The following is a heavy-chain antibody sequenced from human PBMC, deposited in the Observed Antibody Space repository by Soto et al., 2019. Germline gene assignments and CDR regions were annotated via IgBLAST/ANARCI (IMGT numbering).Heavy chain of an antibody. CDR3: ARYSGYDDFDAFDI. V-gene: IGHV1-18*01. D-gene: IGHD5-12*01. CDR2: ISAYNGNT. J-gene: IGHJ3*02. Sequence: QVQLVQSGAEVKKPGASVKVSCKASGYTFTSYGISWMRQAPGQGLEWMGWISAYNGNTNYAQKSQGRVTMTTDTSTSRAYMELRSLRSDDTAVYYCARYSGYDDFDAFDIWGQGTMVTVSS. CDR1: GYTFTSYG.